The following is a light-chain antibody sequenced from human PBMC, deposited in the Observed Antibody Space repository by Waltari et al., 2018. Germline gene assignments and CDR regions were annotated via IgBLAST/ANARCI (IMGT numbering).Light chain of an antibody. V-gene: IGLV5-45*01. Sequence: QAVLTQPASLPASPGASVSLTRTLRSGISVGTYKIYWNQQRPGSPPQFLVKYRSDSTNERGCGVPSRFSGSRDTSANAGILLISGLQAEDEADYYCMILHNNALVFGGGTRLTVL. CDR3: MILHNNALV. J-gene: IGLJ3*02. CDR2: YRSDSTN. CDR1: SGISVGTYK.